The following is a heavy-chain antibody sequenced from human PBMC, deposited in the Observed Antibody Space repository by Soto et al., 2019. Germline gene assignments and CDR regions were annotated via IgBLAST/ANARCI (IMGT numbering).Heavy chain of an antibody. CDR3: ARGGTYYDYVWGSYRHDY. D-gene: IGHD3-16*02. CDR1: GGSFSGYY. V-gene: IGHV4-34*01. Sequence: SETLSLTCAVYGGSFSGYYWSWIRQPPGKGLEWIGEINHSGSTNYNPSLKSRVTISVDTSKNRFSLKLGSVTAADTAVYYCARGGTYYDYVWGSYRHDYWGQGTLVTVSS. CDR2: INHSGST. J-gene: IGHJ4*02.